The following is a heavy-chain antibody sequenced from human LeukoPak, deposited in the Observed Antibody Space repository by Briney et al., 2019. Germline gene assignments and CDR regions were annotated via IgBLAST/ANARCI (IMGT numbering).Heavy chain of an antibody. CDR2: INHSGST. J-gene: IGHJ4*02. D-gene: IGHD1-26*01. V-gene: IGHV4-34*01. Sequence: PSETLSLTCAVYGGSFSGYYWSWIRQPPGKGLEWIGEINHSGSTNYNPSLKSRVTISVDTSKNQFSLKLSSVTAADTAVYYCARGVGATTRDFDYWGQGTLVTVSS. CDR3: ARGVGATTRDFDY. CDR1: GGSFSGYY.